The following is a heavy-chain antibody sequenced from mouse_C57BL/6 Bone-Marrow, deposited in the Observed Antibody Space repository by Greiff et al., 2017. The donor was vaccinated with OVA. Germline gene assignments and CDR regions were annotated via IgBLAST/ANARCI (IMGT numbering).Heavy chain of an antibody. J-gene: IGHJ2*01. CDR3: AINLYYYSPSYFDY. V-gene: IGHV1-74*01. Sequence: QVQLQQPGADLVKPGASVKVSCKASGYTFTSYWMHWVKQRPGQGLEWIGRIYPSDSGTNYNQKFKGKATLTVDKSSSTAYMQLRSLTSEDSAVDYCAINLYYYSPSYFDYWGQGTTLTVSS. D-gene: IGHD1-1*01. CDR1: GYTFTSYW. CDR2: IYPSDSGT.